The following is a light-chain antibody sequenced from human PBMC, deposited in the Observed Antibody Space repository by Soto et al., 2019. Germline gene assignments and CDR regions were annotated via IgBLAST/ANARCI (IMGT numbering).Light chain of an antibody. CDR3: QQYYSYPWT. CDR1: QGISSY. Sequence: AIRMTQSPYSFSASTGHRVTITCRASQGISSYLAWYQQKPGQDPKLLIYAATTLQSGVTSRFSGGGSGTEFTLTISCLQSEHFATYQCQQYYSYPWTLGQGTKGAIK. CDR2: AAT. V-gene: IGKV1-8*01. J-gene: IGKJ1*01.